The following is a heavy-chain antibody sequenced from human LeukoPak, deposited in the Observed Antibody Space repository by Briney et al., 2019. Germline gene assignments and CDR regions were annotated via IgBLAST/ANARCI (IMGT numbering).Heavy chain of an antibody. V-gene: IGHV4-39*01. CDR1: GGSIISNIYY. CDR3: ARHGDPNWFDS. D-gene: IGHD4-17*01. CDR2: AYYGGST. Sequence: SETLSLTCTVSGGSIISNIYYWAWIRQPPGKGLEWIGSAYYGGSTYYNPSLKSRVTIYVDTSNNEFSLRLSSVTAADTALYFCARHGDPNWFDSWGQGTLVTVSS. J-gene: IGHJ5*01.